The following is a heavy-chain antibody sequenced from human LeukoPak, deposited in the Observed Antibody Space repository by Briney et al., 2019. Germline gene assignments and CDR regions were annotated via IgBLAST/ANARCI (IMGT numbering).Heavy chain of an antibody. D-gene: IGHD1-26*01. J-gene: IGHJ4*02. CDR2: IHEDGSIT. V-gene: IGHV3-74*01. CDR3: GRDLGGRSGY. Sequence: PGGSLRLSCAVSGFTFRTYWMHWVRQVPGEGLVWVSRIHEDGSITNYAGSVKGRFSISRDNAKNTLYLQMNSLRAEDMAVYYCGRDLGGRSGYWGQGTLVTVSS. CDR1: GFTFRTYW.